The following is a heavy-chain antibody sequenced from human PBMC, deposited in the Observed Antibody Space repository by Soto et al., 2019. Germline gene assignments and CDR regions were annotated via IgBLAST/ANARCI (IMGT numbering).Heavy chain of an antibody. J-gene: IGHJ5*02. CDR3: ARQKREHPKWFDP. V-gene: IGHV4-39*01. CDR2: IFYSGTT. CDR1: GGAISDARFY. Sequence: QLQLQESGPGLVKPSETLSLTCSLSGGAISDARFYWGWIRQTPGKGLEWIGSIFYSGTTFFNPVLQSRVTISVDPSEIQVSPKLSSVTAVDTALYFCARQKREHPKWFDPWGQGTRVTVSS.